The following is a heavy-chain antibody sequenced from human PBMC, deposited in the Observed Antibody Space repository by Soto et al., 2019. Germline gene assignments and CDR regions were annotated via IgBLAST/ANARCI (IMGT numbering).Heavy chain of an antibody. CDR2: IYHSGST. CDR3: ARDLDTSGWPDY. D-gene: IGHD6-19*01. Sequence: QVQLQESGPGLVKPSGTLSLTCDVSGGSISSSNWWSWVRQPPGKGLEWIGEIYHSGSTNFNPSLKRRVTISVDKSKNQISLKVSSVTAADTAVYYCARDLDTSGWPDYWGQGILVTVSS. J-gene: IGHJ4*02. CDR1: GGSISSSNW. V-gene: IGHV4-4*02.